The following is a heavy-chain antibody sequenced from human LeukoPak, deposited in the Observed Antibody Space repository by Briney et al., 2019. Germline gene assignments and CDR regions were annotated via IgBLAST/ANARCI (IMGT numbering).Heavy chain of an antibody. CDR1: GFAFSSYS. D-gene: IGHD3-22*01. CDR3: ARDYYDSSGYWDY. CDR2: ISSGSTYI. J-gene: IGHJ4*02. Sequence: GGSLRLSCAASGFAFSSYSMNWVRQSPGKGLEWVSSISSGSTYIYYADSVKGRFTISRENAKNSLYLQMNSLRAEDTAVYYCARDYYDSSGYWDYWGQGTLVTVSS. V-gene: IGHV3-21*01.